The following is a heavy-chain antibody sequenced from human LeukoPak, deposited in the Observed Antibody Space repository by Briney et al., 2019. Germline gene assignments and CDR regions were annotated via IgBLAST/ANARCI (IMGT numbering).Heavy chain of an antibody. V-gene: IGHV3-23*01. Sequence: TGGSLRLSCAASGFSFSSYAMSWGRQGPGKGLEGVSRITGDGGRVHYADSVKGRVTISRDNSKNTQYLQMNNLRAEDTAVYNCAKDGTYFDYWGQGTLVAVSS. CDR3: AKDGTYFDY. CDR1: GFSFSSYA. CDR2: ITGDGGRV. J-gene: IGHJ4*02.